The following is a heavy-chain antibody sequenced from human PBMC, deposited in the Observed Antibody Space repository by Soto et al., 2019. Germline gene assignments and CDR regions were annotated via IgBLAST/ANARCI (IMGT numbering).Heavy chain of an antibody. J-gene: IGHJ3*01. D-gene: IGHD3-10*02. CDR2: IYHTGRT. CDR1: GYSISSGYY. CDR3: ARRAPMLAFDV. Sequence: SETLSLTCGVSGYSISSGYYWAWIRQPPGKGLEWIGDIYHTGRTHLNPSLKSRISMSVDTSRNQFSLNLTSVTAADTAVYYCARRAPMLAFDVWGQGTMVTVSS. V-gene: IGHV4-38-2*01.